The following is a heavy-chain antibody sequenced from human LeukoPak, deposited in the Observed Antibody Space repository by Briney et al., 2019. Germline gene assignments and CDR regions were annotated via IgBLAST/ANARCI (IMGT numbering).Heavy chain of an antibody. CDR2: VSYDGSNI. Sequence: GGSLRLSCAASGFTFSDYALHWVRQAPGKGLEWVAVVSYDGSNIYYADSVKGRFTISRDNSKNTLYLQMNSLRAEDTAVYYCARDPRAYCSSTSCYAFDYWGQGTMVTVSS. CDR3: ARDPRAYCSSTSCYAFDY. CDR1: GFTFSDYA. J-gene: IGHJ4*02. V-gene: IGHV3-30*04. D-gene: IGHD2-2*01.